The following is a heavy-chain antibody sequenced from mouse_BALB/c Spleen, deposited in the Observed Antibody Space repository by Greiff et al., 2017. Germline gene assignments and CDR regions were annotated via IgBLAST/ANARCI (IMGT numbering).Heavy chain of an antibody. D-gene: IGHD2-1*01. CDR3: ARGGIYYGNY. Sequence: EVKVVESGPELVKPGASVKMSCKASGYTFTSYVMHWVKQKPGQGLEWIGYINPYNDGTKYNEKFKGKATLTSDKSSSTAYMELSSLTSEDSAVYYCARGGIYYGNYWGQGTTLTVSS. CDR1: GYTFTSYV. CDR2: INPYNDGT. V-gene: IGHV1-14*01. J-gene: IGHJ2*01.